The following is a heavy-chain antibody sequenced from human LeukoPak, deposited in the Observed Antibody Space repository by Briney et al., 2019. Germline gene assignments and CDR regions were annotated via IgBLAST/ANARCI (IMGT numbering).Heavy chain of an antibody. V-gene: IGHV3-48*03. CDR1: GFTFSSYE. J-gene: IGHJ6*04. CDR2: ISSSGSTR. Sequence: PGGSLRLSCAASGFTFSSYEMNWVRQAPGKGLEWVSYISSSGSTRYYADSVKGRFTISRDNAKNSLYLQMNSLRAEDTAVYYCAREGEYDYYYGMDVWGKGTTVTVSS. CDR3: AREGEYDYYYGMDV. D-gene: IGHD2/OR15-2a*01.